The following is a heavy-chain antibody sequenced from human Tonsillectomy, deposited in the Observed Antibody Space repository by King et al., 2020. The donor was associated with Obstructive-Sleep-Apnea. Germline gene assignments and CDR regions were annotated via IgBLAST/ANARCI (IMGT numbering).Heavy chain of an antibody. J-gene: IGHJ4*02. V-gene: IGHV3-21*01. Sequence: VQLVESGGGLVKPGESLRLSCAASGFIFDDYNMNWVRQAPGRGLEWVSSVSATSVYIHYADSVRGRFTISRDNAKTSVYLQMNSLRAEDTAMYYCVRERSGWSPGDFWGQGTLVTVSS. D-gene: IGHD6-19*01. CDR2: VSATSVYI. CDR1: GFIFDDYN. CDR3: VRERSGWSPGDF.